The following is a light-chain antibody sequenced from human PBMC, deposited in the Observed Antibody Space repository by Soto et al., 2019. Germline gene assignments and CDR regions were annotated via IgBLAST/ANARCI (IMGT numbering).Light chain of an antibody. CDR2: EGS. V-gene: IGLV2-23*01. CDR3: CSYVGARTYV. CDR1: ISDVGSSGP. Sequence: QSVLTQPASVSESPGQSITISCSGSISDVGSSGPVSWYQHHPGQVPKLIIYEGSRRPSGVSSRFSGSKTGNTASLTITGLQAEDEANYYCCSYVGARTYVFGTGTKVTVL. J-gene: IGLJ1*01.